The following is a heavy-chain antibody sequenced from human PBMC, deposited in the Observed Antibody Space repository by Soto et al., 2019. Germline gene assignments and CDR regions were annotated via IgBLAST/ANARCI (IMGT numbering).Heavy chain of an antibody. V-gene: IGHV1-69*13. CDR3: AREDSSGWYHYYYGMDV. CDR1: GGTFSSYS. Sequence: SVKVSCKASGGTFSSYSISWVRQAPGQGLEWMGGIIPIFGTANYAQKFQGRVTITADESTSTAYMELSSLRSEDTAVYYCAREDSSGWYHYYYGMDVWGQGTTVTVSS. CDR2: IIPIFGTA. J-gene: IGHJ6*02. D-gene: IGHD6-19*01.